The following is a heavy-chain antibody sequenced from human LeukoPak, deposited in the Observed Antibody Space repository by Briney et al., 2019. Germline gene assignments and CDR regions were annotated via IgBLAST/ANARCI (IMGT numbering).Heavy chain of an antibody. CDR2: IYTSGST. J-gene: IGHJ4*02. V-gene: IGHV4-4*07. CDR1: GDSSYNRIYY. D-gene: IGHD2-2*02. Sequence: SETLSLTCTVSGDSSYNRIYYWSWIRQPAGKGLEWIGRIYTSGSTNYNPSLKSRVTMSVDTSKNQFSLKLSSVTAADTAVYYCARSWGRLGYCSSTSCYTFDYWGQGTLVTVSS. CDR3: ARSWGRLGYCSSTSCYTFDY.